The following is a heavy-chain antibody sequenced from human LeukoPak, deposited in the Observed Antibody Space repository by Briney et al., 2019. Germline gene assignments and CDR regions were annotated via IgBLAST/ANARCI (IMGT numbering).Heavy chain of an antibody. CDR1: GFIFSSYA. CDR2: ISNNGGTT. CDR3: VRSSGSMDV. D-gene: IGHD3-10*01. J-gene: IGHJ6*02. Sequence: GGSLRLSCSASGFIFSSYAMCWVRQAPGKGLEYVSAISNNGGTTYYADSVKGRFTISRDNSKNTLYLQMSSLRPEDTAVYYCVRSSGSMDVWGQGTTVTVSS. V-gene: IGHV3-64D*06.